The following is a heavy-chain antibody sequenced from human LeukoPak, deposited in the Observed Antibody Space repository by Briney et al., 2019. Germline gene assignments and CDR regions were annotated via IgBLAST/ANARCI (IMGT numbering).Heavy chain of an antibody. J-gene: IGHJ4*02. CDR3: VEYYYDSSGYPPELRYFDY. Sequence: SETLSLTCAVYGGPFSGYYWSWIRQPPGKGLEWIGEINHSGSTNYNPSLKSRVTISVDTSKNQFSLKLSSVTAADTAVYYCVEYYYDSSGYPPELRYFDYWGQGTLVTVSS. V-gene: IGHV4-34*01. CDR1: GGPFSGYY. CDR2: INHSGST. D-gene: IGHD3-22*01.